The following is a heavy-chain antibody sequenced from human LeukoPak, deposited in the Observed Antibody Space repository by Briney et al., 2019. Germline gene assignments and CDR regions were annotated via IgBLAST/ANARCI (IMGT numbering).Heavy chain of an antibody. D-gene: IGHD6-13*01. J-gene: IGHJ4*02. CDR1: GFTFSSYE. V-gene: IGHV3-48*03. Sequence: PGGSLRLSCAASGFTFSSYEMNCVRQGPGKGLEWVSYISSSGSTIYYADSVKGRFTISRDNAKNSLYLQMNSLRAEDTAVYYCARDRDSSSWSSRRVGDYFDYWGQGTLVTVSS. CDR2: ISSSGSTI. CDR3: ARDRDSSSWSSRRVGDYFDY.